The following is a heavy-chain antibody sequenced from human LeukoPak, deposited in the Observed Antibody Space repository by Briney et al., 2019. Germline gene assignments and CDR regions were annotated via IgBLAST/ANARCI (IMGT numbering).Heavy chain of an antibody. CDR3: ARIYSLTRGFNWFDP. Sequence: GESLKISCKASGYSFTNYWIGWVRQMPGKGLEWMGIIYPGDSDTIYSPSFQGQVTISADKSISTTYLQWSSLKASDTAIYYCARIYSLTRGFNWFDPWGQGTLVTVSS. CDR1: GYSFTNYW. CDR2: IYPGDSDT. V-gene: IGHV5-51*01. J-gene: IGHJ5*02. D-gene: IGHD2-15*01.